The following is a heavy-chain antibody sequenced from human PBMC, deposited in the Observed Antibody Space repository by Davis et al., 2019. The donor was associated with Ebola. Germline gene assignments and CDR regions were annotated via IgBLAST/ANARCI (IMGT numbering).Heavy chain of an antibody. CDR2: ISAYNGNT. J-gene: IGHJ6*03. CDR1: GGTFSSYA. Sequence: ASVKVSCKASGGTFSSYAISWVRQAPGQGLEWMGWISAYNGNTNYAQKLQGRVTMTTDTSTSTAYMELRSLRSDDTAVYYCARSPTVTAFGYYYYMDVWGKGTTVTVSS. D-gene: IGHD4-17*01. CDR3: ARSPTVTAFGYYYYMDV. V-gene: IGHV1-18*01.